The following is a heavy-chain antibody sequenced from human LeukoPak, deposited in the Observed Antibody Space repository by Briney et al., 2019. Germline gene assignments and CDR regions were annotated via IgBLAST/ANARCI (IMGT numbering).Heavy chain of an antibody. CDR2: IYYSGST. CDR3: AREKEGWFGEFLYGMDV. Sequence: SETLSLTCTVSGGSISSSSYYWGWIRQPPGKGLEWIGSIYYSGSTYYNPSLKSRVTISVDMSKNQFSLKLSSVTAADTAVYYCAREKEGWFGEFLYGMDVWGQGTTVTVSS. J-gene: IGHJ6*02. CDR1: GGSISSSSYY. V-gene: IGHV4-39*02. D-gene: IGHD3-10*01.